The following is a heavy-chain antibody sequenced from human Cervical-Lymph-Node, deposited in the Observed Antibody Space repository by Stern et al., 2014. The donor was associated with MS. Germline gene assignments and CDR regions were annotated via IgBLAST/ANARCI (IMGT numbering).Heavy chain of an antibody. CDR3: ATQGRALAPD. J-gene: IGHJ4*02. Sequence: QVQLQESGPGLVKPSQTLSLTCTVSGDSISSGNYYWSWIRQPAGKGLEWIGRIYSSGTTYYNPSLRSRVTLSIDTSNNQFSLKLSSVTATDTAVYYCATQGRALAPDWGQGTLVTVSS. V-gene: IGHV4-61*02. CDR2: IYSSGTT. CDR1: GDSISSGNYY.